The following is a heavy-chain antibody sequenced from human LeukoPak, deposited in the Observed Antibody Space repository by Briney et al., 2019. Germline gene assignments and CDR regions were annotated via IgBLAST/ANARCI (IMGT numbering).Heavy chain of an antibody. CDR2: IKSDGTIT. J-gene: IGHJ4*02. V-gene: IGHV3-74*01. CDR3: ARGNSGSNFDS. D-gene: IGHD6-19*01. CDR1: GFTLSSYW. Sequence: GSLRLSCAASGFTLSSYWMHWVRQAPGKGLVWVSRIKSDGTITSYADPVKGRFTISRDNAKNTLYLQMNSLRAEDTAVYYCARGNSGSNFDSWGQGSLVTVSS.